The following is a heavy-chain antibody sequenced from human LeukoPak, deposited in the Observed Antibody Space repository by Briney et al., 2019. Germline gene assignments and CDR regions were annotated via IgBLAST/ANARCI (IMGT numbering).Heavy chain of an antibody. CDR2: INHSGYT. CDR1: GVSFDVYY. V-gene: IGHV4-34*01. Sequence: RPSETLSLTCAVSGVSFDVYYWAWVPETPGKGREWIGEINHSGYTNDSPSLKSRVTLSIDTSRKQFSLNRRSVTVADAGFYYCTRMTPGHDYWGQGTLVTVSS. J-gene: IGHJ4*02. D-gene: IGHD4-17*01. CDR3: TRMTPGHDY.